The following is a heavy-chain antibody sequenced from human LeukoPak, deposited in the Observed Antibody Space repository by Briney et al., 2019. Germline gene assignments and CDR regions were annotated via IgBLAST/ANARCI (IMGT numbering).Heavy chain of an antibody. V-gene: IGHV3-48*03. J-gene: IGHJ4*02. Sequence: WVRQAPGKGLEWVSFIDNSGVTTYYADSVKGRFTMSRDNAKNSLYLQMNSLRVEDTAMYYCARDYSGDEDFDYWGQGTLVTVSS. CDR3: ARDYSGDEDFDY. CDR2: IDNSGVTT. D-gene: IGHD5-12*01.